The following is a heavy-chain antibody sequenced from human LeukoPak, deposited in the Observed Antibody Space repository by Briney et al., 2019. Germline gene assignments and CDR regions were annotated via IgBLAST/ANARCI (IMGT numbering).Heavy chain of an antibody. V-gene: IGHV3-23*01. CDR1: GFTFSNYA. D-gene: IGHD3-22*01. CDR3: AKDRGRYYDSSGYYWGYYFDS. CDR2: ITGSGGST. Sequence: GGSLRLSCAASGFTFSNYAVTWVRQAPGKGLEWASTITGSGGSTFYADSVKGRFTISRDNSMDTLYLQMSSLRAEDTAVYYCAKDRGRYYDSSGYYWGYYFDSWGQGILVTVST. J-gene: IGHJ4*02.